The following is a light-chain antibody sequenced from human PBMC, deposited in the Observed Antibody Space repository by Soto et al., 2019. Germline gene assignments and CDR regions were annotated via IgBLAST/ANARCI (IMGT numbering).Light chain of an antibody. Sequence: DIQMTQSPSTLSASVGDRVTITCRASQTISSWLAWYQQKPGKAPKLLIHAASTLQSGVPSRFSGSGSGTEFTLTISSLQPDDFATYYCHHYNTYSTFGQGTKV. J-gene: IGKJ1*01. CDR1: QTISSW. V-gene: IGKV1-5*01. CDR3: HHYNTYST. CDR2: AAS.